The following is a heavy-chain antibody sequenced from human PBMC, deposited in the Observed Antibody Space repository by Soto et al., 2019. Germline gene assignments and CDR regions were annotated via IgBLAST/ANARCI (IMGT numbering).Heavy chain of an antibody. V-gene: IGHV1-2*02. CDR2: INPNSGDT. CDR1: GYIFTAYS. D-gene: IGHD6-6*01. Sequence: ASVKVSCKASGYIFTAYSMHWVRQAPGQGLEWLGWINPNSGDTIYAQKFQGRVTMTRDTSISTAYMELSRLRSDDTAVYYCARDKIAARTYYYYYGMDVWGQGTTVTVSS. CDR3: ARDKIAARTYYYYYGMDV. J-gene: IGHJ6*02.